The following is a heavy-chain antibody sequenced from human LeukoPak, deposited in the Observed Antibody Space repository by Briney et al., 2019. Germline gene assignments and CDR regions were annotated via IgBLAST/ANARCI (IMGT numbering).Heavy chain of an antibody. D-gene: IGHD6-19*01. CDR1: EFTFSSHG. CDR3: AKDGRSYSSGWPPFDY. CDR2: ISYDGSNK. Sequence: GGSLRLSCAASEFTFSSHGMHWVRQAPGKGLEWVAVISYDGSNKYYADSVKGRFTISRDNSKNTLYLQMNSLRAEDTAVYPCAKDGRSYSSGWPPFDYWGQGALVTVSS. J-gene: IGHJ4*02. V-gene: IGHV3-30*18.